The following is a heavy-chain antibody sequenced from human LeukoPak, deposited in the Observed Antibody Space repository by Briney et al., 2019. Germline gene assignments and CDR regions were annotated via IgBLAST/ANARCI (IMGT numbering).Heavy chain of an antibody. CDR3: ARIIAAEAERSFDY. D-gene: IGHD6-13*01. V-gene: IGHV3-33*01. J-gene: IGHJ4*02. CDR1: GFTFSSYG. CDR2: IWYDGSNK. Sequence: GGSLRLSCAASGFTFSSYGMHWVRQAPGKGLEWVAVIWYDGSNKYYADSVKGRFTISRDNSKNTLYLQMNSLRAEDTAVYYCARIIAAEAERSFDYWGQGTLVTVSS.